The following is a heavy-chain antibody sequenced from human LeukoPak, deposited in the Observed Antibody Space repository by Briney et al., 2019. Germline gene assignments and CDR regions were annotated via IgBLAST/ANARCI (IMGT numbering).Heavy chain of an antibody. CDR2: IRYDGSNK. CDR1: GFTFRSYG. J-gene: IGHJ4*02. CDR3: AKDRDDYFDY. Sequence: PGGSLRLSCAASGFTFRSYGMHWVRQAPGKGLEWVAFIRYDGSNKYYADSVKGRFTISRDNSKNTLYLQMNSLRAEDTAVYYCAKDRDDYFDYWGQGTLVTVSS. V-gene: IGHV3-30*02. D-gene: IGHD3-10*01.